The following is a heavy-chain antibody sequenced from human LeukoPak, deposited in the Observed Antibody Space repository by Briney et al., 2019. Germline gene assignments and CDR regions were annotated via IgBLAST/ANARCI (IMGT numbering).Heavy chain of an antibody. CDR2: INPNSGGT. V-gene: IGHV1-2*02. CDR1: GYTFTGYY. CDR3: ARGAYYDYVWGSYRPEGFDY. D-gene: IGHD3-16*02. Sequence: ASVKVSCKASGYTFTGYYMHWVRQAPGQGLEWIGWINPNSGGTSYAQKFQGRVTMTRDTSISTAYMELSRLRSDDTAVYYCARGAYYDYVWGSYRPEGFDYWGQGTLVTVSS. J-gene: IGHJ4*02.